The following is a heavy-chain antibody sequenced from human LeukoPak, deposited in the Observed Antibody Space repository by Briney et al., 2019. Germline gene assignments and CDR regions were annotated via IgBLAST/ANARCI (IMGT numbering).Heavy chain of an antibody. CDR1: GFTFSSYG. J-gene: IGHJ6*02. CDR3: AKAAGYSSGWPLYYYYGMDV. D-gene: IGHD6-19*01. CDR2: ISYDGSNK. V-gene: IGHV3-30*18. Sequence: GGSLRLSCAASGFTFSSYGMHWVRQAPGKGLEWVAVISYDGSNKYYADSVKGRFTISRDNSKNTLYLQMNSLRAEDTAVYYCAKAAGYSSGWPLYYYYGMDVWGQGTTVTVSS.